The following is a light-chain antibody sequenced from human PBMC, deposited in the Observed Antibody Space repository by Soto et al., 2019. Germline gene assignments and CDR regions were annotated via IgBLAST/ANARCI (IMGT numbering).Light chain of an antibody. J-gene: IGKJ1*01. Sequence: EIVLTQSPGTLSLSPGERATLSCRASQSVSYYLAWYQQKPGQAPRLLIYDASSRATGVPDRFSGSGSGTDFTLTISRLEPEDFAVYCCQQYGSSPRTFGQGTKV. CDR1: QSVSYY. CDR3: QQYGSSPRT. V-gene: IGKV3-20*01. CDR2: DAS.